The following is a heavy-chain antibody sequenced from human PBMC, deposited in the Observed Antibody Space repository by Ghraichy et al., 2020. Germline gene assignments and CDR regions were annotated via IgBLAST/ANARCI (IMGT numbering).Heavy chain of an antibody. J-gene: IGHJ4*02. CDR3: AREGRYSYGYFFDY. CDR1: GFTVSSNY. V-gene: IGHV3-66*02. Sequence: GSLRLSCAASGFTVSSNYMSWVRQAPGKGLEWVSVIYSGGSTYYADSVKGRFTISRDNSKNTLYLQMNSLRAEDTAVYYCAREGRYSYGYFFDYWGQGTLVTVSS. D-gene: IGHD5-18*01. CDR2: IYSGGST.